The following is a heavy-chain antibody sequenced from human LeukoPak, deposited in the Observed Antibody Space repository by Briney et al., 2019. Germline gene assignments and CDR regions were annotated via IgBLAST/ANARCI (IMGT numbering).Heavy chain of an antibody. CDR2: VSRSGSAM. J-gene: IGHJ4*02. Sequence: PGGSLRLSCAASGFIFSDYYMTWIRQAPGKGLEWVSYVSRSGSAMYADSVKGRFTISRDNAKNSLYLQMNSLRAEDTAMYYCAKDFRAESPYDPSNFGYWGQGTLVTVSS. CDR3: AKDFRAESPYDPSNFGY. CDR1: GFIFSDYY. V-gene: IGHV3-11*04. D-gene: IGHD5-12*01.